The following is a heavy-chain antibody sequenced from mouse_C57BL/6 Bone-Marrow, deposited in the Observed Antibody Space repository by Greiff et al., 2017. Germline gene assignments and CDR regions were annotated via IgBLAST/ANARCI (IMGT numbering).Heavy chain of an antibody. CDR1: GYTLTSYW. V-gene: IGHV1-61*01. Sequence: VQLQQPGAELVRPGSSVKLSCKASGYTLTSYWMDWVKQRPGQGLEWIGNIYPSDSETHYNQKFKDKATLTVDKSSSTAYMQLSSLTSEDSAVYYCARRITTNDYFDYWGQGTTLTVSS. CDR3: ARRITTNDYFDY. CDR2: IYPSDSET. D-gene: IGHD1-1*01. J-gene: IGHJ2*01.